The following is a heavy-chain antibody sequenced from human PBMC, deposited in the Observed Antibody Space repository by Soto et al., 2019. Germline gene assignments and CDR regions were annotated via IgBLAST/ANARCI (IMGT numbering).Heavy chain of an antibody. V-gene: IGHV3-21*01. CDR3: ARAKYYYDSHTGGWFDP. D-gene: IGHD3-22*01. CDR2: ISSSSSYI. Sequence: EVQLEESGGGLVKPGGSLRLSCAASGFTFSSYSMNWVRQAPGKGLEWVSSISSSSSYIYYADSVKGRFTISRDNAKNSLYLQMNSLRAEDTAVYYCARAKYYYDSHTGGWFDPWGQGTLVTVSS. J-gene: IGHJ5*02. CDR1: GFTFSSYS.